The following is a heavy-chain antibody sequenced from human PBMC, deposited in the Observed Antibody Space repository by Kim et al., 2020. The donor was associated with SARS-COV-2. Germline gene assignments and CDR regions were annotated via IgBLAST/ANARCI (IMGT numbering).Heavy chain of an antibody. CDR2: INHSGST. J-gene: IGHJ6*03. CDR3: ARWRYSSSWYEGLGYYYYMDV. D-gene: IGHD6-13*01. CDR1: GGSFSGYY. Sequence: SETLSLTCAVYGGSFSGYYWSWIRQPPRKGLEWIGEINHSGSTNYNPSLKSRVTISVDTSKNQFSLKLSSVTAADTAVYYCARWRYSSSWYEGLGYYYYMDVWGKGTTVTVSS. V-gene: IGHV4-34*01.